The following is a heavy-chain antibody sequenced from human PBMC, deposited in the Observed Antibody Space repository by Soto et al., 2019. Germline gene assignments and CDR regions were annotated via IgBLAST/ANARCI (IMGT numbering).Heavy chain of an antibody. J-gene: IGHJ5*02. Sequence: QVQLVQSGAEVKKPGASVKVSCKASGYTFTSYGISWVRQAPGQGLEWMGWISAYNGNTNYAQQLQGRVTMTTDTYTSTADMELRSLRSDDTAVSYCARDLISWLQFEGNWFDHWGQGTLVTVSA. CDR1: GYTFTSYG. V-gene: IGHV1-18*01. D-gene: IGHD5-12*01. CDR3: ARDLISWLQFEGNWFDH. CDR2: ISAYNGNT.